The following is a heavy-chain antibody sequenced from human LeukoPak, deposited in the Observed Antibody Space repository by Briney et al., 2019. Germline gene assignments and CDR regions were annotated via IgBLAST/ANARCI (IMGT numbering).Heavy chain of an antibody. CDR2: IGGGGRDT. J-gene: IGHJ4*02. Sequence: PGGSLRLSCAASGFTFSTYAMSWVRQAPGKGLEWLSTIGGGGRDTFYADSVKGRFTISRDNAKNSLYLQMHSLRAEDTAVYYCAREKRSSSGLDYWGQGTLVTVSS. D-gene: IGHD6-6*01. CDR1: GFTFSTYA. CDR3: AREKRSSSGLDY. V-gene: IGHV3-21*01.